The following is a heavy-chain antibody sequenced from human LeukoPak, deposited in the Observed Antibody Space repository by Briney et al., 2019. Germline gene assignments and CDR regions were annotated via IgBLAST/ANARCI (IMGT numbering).Heavy chain of an antibody. CDR1: GFTFNRFW. CDR2: IKQDGSDI. CDR3: ARDQGTFWFDP. Sequence: GGSLRLSCAASGFTFNRFWMAWVRQAPGKGPEWVASIKQDGSDIYYVDSVKGRFTISRDNAKNSLYLQMNSLGAEDTAVYYCARDQGTFWFDPWGQGTLVTVSS. D-gene: IGHD1-1*01. J-gene: IGHJ5*02. V-gene: IGHV3-7*04.